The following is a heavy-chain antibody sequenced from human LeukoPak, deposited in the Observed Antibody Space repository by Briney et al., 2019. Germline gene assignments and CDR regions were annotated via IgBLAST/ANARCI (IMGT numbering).Heavy chain of an antibody. J-gene: IGHJ4*02. Sequence: SVKVSCKASGYTFLSYGINWVRQAPGQGLEWMGWISAYNGNTKYAQRLQGRVSMTTDTSTSTAYMELRSLRSDDTAVYYCSRRALTLTHAFNDYWGQGTLVTVSS. CDR2: ISAYNGNT. D-gene: IGHD3-16*01. CDR1: GYTFLSYG. CDR3: SRRALTLTHAFNDY. V-gene: IGHV1-18*01.